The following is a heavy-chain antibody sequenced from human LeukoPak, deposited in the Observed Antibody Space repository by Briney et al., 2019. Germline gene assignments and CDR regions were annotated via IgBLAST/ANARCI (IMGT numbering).Heavy chain of an antibody. CDR3: ARDRDSSVCLDH. V-gene: IGHV3-11*05. CDR2: ISSTGSST. J-gene: IGHJ5*02. CDR1: GFTFSDYY. D-gene: IGHD6-19*01. Sequence: PGGSLRLSCAVSGFTFSDYYMSWIRQAPGKGLEWVSYISSTGSSTNYADSVKGRFTTSRDNAKNSLYLQMNSLRPEDTAVYYCARDRDSSVCLDHWGQGTLVTVSS.